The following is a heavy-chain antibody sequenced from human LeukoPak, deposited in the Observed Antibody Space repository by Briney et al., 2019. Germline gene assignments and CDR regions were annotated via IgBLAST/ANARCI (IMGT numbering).Heavy chain of an antibody. CDR1: GYIFTSYG. Sequence: GASVKVSCKTAGYIFTSYGITWVRQAPGQGLEWMGWISAYNGNRKYAQNFEDRVTMTTDTSTSTAYMELRSLKSDDTAVYYCARGRSRSDYVWLYEFDPWGQGTLVTVSS. J-gene: IGHJ5*02. CDR3: ARGRSRSDYVWLYEFDP. CDR2: ISAYNGNR. V-gene: IGHV1-18*01. D-gene: IGHD3-16*01.